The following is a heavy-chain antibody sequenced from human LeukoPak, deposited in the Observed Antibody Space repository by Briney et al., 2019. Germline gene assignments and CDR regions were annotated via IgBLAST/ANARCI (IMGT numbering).Heavy chain of an antibody. CDR3: ATEHDYSNPWSFDY. J-gene: IGHJ4*02. D-gene: IGHD4-11*01. Sequence: GASVKVSCKVSGYTLTELSMHWVRQAPGKGLEWMGGFDPEDGETIYAQKFQGRVTMTEDTSTDTAYMELSSLRSEDTAVYYCATEHDYSNPWSFDYWGQGTLVTVSS. CDR1: GYTLTELS. V-gene: IGHV1-24*01. CDR2: FDPEDGET.